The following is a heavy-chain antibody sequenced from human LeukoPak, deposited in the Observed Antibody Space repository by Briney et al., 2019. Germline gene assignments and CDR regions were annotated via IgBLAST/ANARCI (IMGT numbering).Heavy chain of an antibody. Sequence: GGSLRPSCAASGFTFSSYAMSWVRQAPGKGLEWVSAFSGSCGSTYSADSVRGRFTISRDNSKRTMYLQMNSLRAEHTAVYYCVKDFGRNIGGPGYWARGTGDSVFS. V-gene: IGHV3-23*01. J-gene: IGHJ4*02. D-gene: IGHD2/OR15-2a*01. CDR1: GFTFSSYA. CDR3: VKDFGRNIGGPGY. CDR2: FSGSCGST.